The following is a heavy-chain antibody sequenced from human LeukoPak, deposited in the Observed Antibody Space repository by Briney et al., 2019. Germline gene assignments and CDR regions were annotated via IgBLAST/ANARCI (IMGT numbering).Heavy chain of an antibody. J-gene: IGHJ5*02. V-gene: IGHV4-59*10. CDR3: ARSPMVRGKNWFDP. Sequence: SETLSLTCAVYGGSFSGYYRSWIRQPAGKGLEWIGRIYTSGSTNYNPSLKSRVTISVDTSKNQFSLKLSSVTAADTAVYYCARSPMVRGKNWFDPWGQGTLVTVSS. CDR1: GGSFSGYY. D-gene: IGHD3-10*01. CDR2: IYTSGST.